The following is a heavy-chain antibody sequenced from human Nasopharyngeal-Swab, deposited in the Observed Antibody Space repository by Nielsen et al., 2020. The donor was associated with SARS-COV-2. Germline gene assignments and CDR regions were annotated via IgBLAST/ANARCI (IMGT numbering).Heavy chain of an antibody. V-gene: IGHV4-59*01. CDR2: IYYSGST. CDR1: GGSISSYY. Sequence: SETLSLTCTVSGGSISSYYWSWIRQPPGKGLEWIGYIYYSGSTNYNPSLKSRVTISVDTSKNQFSLKLSSVTAADTAVYYCARGERRAARPPGGYFDYWDQGTLVTVSS. J-gene: IGHJ4*02. D-gene: IGHD6-6*01. CDR3: ARGERRAARPPGGYFDY.